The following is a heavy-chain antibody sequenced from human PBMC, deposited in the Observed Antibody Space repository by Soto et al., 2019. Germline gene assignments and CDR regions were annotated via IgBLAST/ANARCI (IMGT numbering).Heavy chain of an antibody. CDR3: AGDTEPVQEGQLHYYGKDG. CDR1: GGTFSSYA. CDR2: IIPIFGTA. J-gene: IGHJ6*02. D-gene: IGHD1-1*01. V-gene: IGHV1-69*13. Sequence: SVKVSCKASGGTFSSYAISWVRQAPGQGLEWMGGIIPIFGTANYAQKFQGRVTITADESTSTAYMELSSLRSEDTAVYYCAGDTEPVQEGQLHYYGKDGWGQGTTVTVSS.